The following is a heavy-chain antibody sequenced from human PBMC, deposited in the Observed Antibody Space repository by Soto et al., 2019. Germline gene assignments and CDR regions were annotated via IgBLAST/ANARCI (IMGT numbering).Heavy chain of an antibody. CDR3: ARGNSGAFDI. CDR2: MNPLNGDT. D-gene: IGHD6-19*01. V-gene: IGHV1-3*01. J-gene: IGHJ3*02. Sequence: ASVKVSCKASGYTLTTYSMHWVRQAPGQRLEWMGWMNPLNGDTKYSQRFQGRLTIIRDTSASTAYMELSSLRSEDTAIYYCARGNSGAFDIWGQGTMVTVSS. CDR1: GYTLTTYS.